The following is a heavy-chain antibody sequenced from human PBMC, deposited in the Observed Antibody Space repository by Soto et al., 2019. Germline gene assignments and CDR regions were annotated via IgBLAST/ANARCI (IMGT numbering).Heavy chain of an antibody. Sequence: GGSLRLSCAASGFTFSSYSMNWVRQAPGKGLEWVSSISSSSSYIYYADSVKGRFTISRDNAKNSLYLQMNSLRAEDTAVYYCARGWPVTYYYYMDVWGKGTTVTVSS. J-gene: IGHJ6*03. CDR2: ISSSSSYI. D-gene: IGHD2-21*02. CDR3: ARGWPVTYYYYMDV. CDR1: GFTFSSYS. V-gene: IGHV3-21*01.